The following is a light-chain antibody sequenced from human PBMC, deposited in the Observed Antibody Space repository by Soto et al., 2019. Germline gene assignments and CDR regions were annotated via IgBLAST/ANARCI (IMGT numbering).Light chain of an antibody. Sequence: EIVLTQSPGTLSLSPGERATLSCRASESVSSSYLGWYQQKPDQAPRLLIYGASSRATGIPDRFSGSGSGTDFTLTIRRLEPEDFAVYYCQQYGTSPWTFGQGTKVDTK. CDR3: QQYGTSPWT. CDR1: ESVSSSY. CDR2: GAS. V-gene: IGKV3-20*01. J-gene: IGKJ1*01.